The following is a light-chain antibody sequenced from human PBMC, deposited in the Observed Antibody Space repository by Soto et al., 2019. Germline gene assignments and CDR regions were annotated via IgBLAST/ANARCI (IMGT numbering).Light chain of an antibody. Sequence: DIQMTQSPSSLSASVGVSVTITCRASQNIKTYLNWYQQKPGKAPNLLIYAASSLHSGVPSRFSGSGSGTDFTLTISSLQPEDFATYYCQQSFSSPPWTFGQGTKVEIK. J-gene: IGKJ1*01. V-gene: IGKV1-39*01. CDR1: QNIKTY. CDR3: QQSFSSPPWT. CDR2: AAS.